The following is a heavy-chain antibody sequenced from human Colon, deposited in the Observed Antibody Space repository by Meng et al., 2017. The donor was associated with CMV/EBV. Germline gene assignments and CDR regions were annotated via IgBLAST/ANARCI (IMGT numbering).Heavy chain of an antibody. V-gene: IGHV3-73*01. Sequence: GESLKISCVASGFTFSGSHIHWVRQASGKGPEWVAHVRAKTDNYATAYAASVEGSFTISRDDSKNTAFLQMNRLEIDDTALYYCTRQVDATHDFWGQGTLVTVSS. CDR2: VRAKTDNYAT. J-gene: IGHJ4*02. CDR1: GFTFSGSH. CDR3: TRQVDATHDF. D-gene: IGHD1-26*01.